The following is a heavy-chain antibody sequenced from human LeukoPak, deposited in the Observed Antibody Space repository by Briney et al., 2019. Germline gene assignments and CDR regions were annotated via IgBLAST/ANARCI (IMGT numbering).Heavy chain of an antibody. CDR3: ARGYYDSSGYYNYYYYGMDV. CDR1: GFTFSSYA. Sequence: GGSLRLSCAASGFTFSSYAMSWVRQAPGKGLEWVSVIYSGGSTYYADSVKGRFTISRHNSKNTLYLQMNSLRAEDTAVYYCARGYYDSSGYYNYYYYGMDVWGQGTTVTVSS. J-gene: IGHJ6*02. CDR2: IYSGGST. D-gene: IGHD3-22*01. V-gene: IGHV3-53*04.